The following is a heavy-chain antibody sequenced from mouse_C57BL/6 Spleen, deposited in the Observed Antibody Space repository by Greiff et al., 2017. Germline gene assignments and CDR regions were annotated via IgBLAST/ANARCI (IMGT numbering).Heavy chain of an antibody. CDR3: AIITKGY. J-gene: IGHJ2*01. D-gene: IGHD1-1*01. V-gene: IGHV1-54*01. CDR1: GYAFTNYL. Sequence: QVQLKQSGAELVRPGTSVKVSCKASGYAFTNYLIVWVQQRPGQGLEWIGVINPGSGGTNYNEKFKGKATLTADKSSSTAYMQLSSLTSEDSAVYFCAIITKGYWGQGTTRTVSS. CDR2: INPGSGGT.